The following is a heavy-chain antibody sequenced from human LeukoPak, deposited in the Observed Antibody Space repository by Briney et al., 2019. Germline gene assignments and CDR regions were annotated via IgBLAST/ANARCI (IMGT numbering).Heavy chain of an antibody. Sequence: GGSLRLSCAASGFTFSSYAMHWVRQAPGKGLEWVAVISYDGSNKYYADSVKGRFTISRDNSKNTLYLQMNSLRAEDTAVYYCASGEDGYNQFDYWGQGTLVTVSS. V-gene: IGHV3-30-3*01. J-gene: IGHJ4*02. CDR3: ASGEDGYNQFDY. CDR2: ISYDGSNK. CDR1: GFTFSSYA. D-gene: IGHD5-24*01.